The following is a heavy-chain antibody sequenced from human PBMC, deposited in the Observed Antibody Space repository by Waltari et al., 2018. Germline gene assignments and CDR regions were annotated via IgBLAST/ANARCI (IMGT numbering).Heavy chain of an antibody. J-gene: IGHJ5*02. CDR1: GFTFSSYW. D-gene: IGHD6-13*01. Sequence: EVQLVESGGGLVQPGGSLRLSCAASGFTFSSYWMHWVRQAPGKGLVWVSRINSDGSSTSYADSVKGRFTISRDNAKNTLYLQMNSLRAEDTAVYYCARGRMRHLSSSRTAAFDPWGQGTLVTVSS. V-gene: IGHV3-74*01. CDR2: INSDGSST. CDR3: ARGRMRHLSSSRTAAFDP.